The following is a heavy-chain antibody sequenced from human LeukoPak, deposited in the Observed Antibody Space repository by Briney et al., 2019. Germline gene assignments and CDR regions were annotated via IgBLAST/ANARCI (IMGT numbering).Heavy chain of an antibody. CDR2: ISGSGGST. J-gene: IGHJ4*02. CDR3: AKDQVPLLWFGGPGYFDY. CDR1: GFTFSSYG. V-gene: IGHV3-23*01. Sequence: GGSLRLSCAASGFTFSSYGMNWVRQAPEKGLEWVSAISGSGGSTYYADSVKGRFTISRDNSKNTLYLQMNSLRAEDTAVYYCAKDQVPLLWFGGPGYFDYWGQGTLVTVSS. D-gene: IGHD3-10*01.